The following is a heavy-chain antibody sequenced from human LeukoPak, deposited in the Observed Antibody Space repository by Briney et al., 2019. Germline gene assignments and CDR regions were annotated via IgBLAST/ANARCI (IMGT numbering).Heavy chain of an antibody. Sequence: ESGPTLVNPTQTLTLTCTFSGFSLSTSGVGVGWIRQPPRKALEWLALIYWNDDKRYSPSLKNRLTITKDTSKNQVVLTMINMDPVDTATYYCAHASGWEFDYWGQGTLVTVSS. D-gene: IGHD1-26*01. V-gene: IGHV2-5*01. CDR1: GFSLSTSGVG. J-gene: IGHJ4*02. CDR2: IYWNDDK. CDR3: AHASGWEFDY.